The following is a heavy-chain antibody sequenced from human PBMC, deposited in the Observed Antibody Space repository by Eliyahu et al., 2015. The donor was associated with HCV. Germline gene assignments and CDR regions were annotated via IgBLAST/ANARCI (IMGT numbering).Heavy chain of an antibody. V-gene: IGHV3-43*01. Sequence: EVQLVESGXVVVQPGGSLRLSCXXSGFTFXDYTMXWVRQAPGKGLEWVSLISWDGGSTYYADSVKGRFTISRDNSKNSLYLQMNSLRTEDTALYYCAKDSRRMPEGYFDYWGQGTLVTVSS. CDR1: GFTFXDYT. J-gene: IGHJ4*02. CDR2: ISWDGGST. CDR3: AKDSRRMPEGYFDY. D-gene: IGHD2-15*01.